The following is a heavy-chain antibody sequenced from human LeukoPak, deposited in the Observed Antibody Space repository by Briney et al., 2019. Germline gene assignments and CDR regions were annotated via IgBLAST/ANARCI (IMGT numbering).Heavy chain of an antibody. D-gene: IGHD4-17*01. J-gene: IGHJ4*02. CDR1: GFTLSGYW. CDR3: ARAWAVSFDN. CDR2: IDPDGITT. Sequence: GGSLRLSCAASGFTLSGYWMHWVRQAPGEGLVWVSRIDPDGITTNYADSVKGRFTTSRDNAKNSLYLQMNSLRAEDTAVYYCARAWAVSFDNWGQGTLVTVSS. V-gene: IGHV3-74*01.